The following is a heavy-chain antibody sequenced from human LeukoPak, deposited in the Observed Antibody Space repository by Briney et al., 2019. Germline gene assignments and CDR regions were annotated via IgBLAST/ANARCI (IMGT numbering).Heavy chain of an antibody. CDR1: GYTFTSYD. V-gene: IGHV1-46*01. CDR3: ARGRYDSSGYFYFDY. Sequence: VASVKVSCKASGYTFTSYDMHWVRQAPGQGLEWMGIINPSGGSTSYAQKVQGRVTMTRDRSTSTVYMELSRPGSEDTAVYYCARGRYDSSGYFYFDYWGQGTLVTVSS. D-gene: IGHD3-22*01. CDR2: INPSGGST. J-gene: IGHJ4*02.